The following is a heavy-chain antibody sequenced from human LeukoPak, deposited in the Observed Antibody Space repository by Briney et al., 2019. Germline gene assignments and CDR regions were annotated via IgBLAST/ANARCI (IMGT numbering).Heavy chain of an antibody. CDR2: VSPDGLTT. CDR3: SRERDSNWFDP. V-gene: IGHV3-74*03. CDR1: EFTFSRYW. J-gene: IGHJ5*02. Sequence: GGSLRLSCAASEFTFSRYWMPWVRQAPGKGLVWVSRVSPDGLTTKYADSVKGRFTISRDNAKNTLYLHMNSLRDEDTAMYYCSRERDSNWFDPWGQGTLVTVSS.